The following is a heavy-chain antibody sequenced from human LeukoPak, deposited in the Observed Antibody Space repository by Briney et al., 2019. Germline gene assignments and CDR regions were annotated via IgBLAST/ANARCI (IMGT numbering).Heavy chain of an antibody. D-gene: IGHD4-11*01. V-gene: IGHV3-33*01. CDR1: GFTFSSYG. CDR2: IWYDGSNK. J-gene: IGHJ6*02. Sequence: GRSLRLSCAASGFTFSSYGMHWVRQAPGKGLEWVAVIWYDGSNKYYADSVKGRFTISRDNSKNTLYLQMNSLRADDTAVYYCARDLYSNYYYYGMDVWGQGTTVTVSS. CDR3: ARDLYSNYYYYGMDV.